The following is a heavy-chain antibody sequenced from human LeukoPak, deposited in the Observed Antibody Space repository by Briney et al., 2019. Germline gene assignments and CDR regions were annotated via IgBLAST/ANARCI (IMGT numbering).Heavy chain of an antibody. CDR3: ARDAGGSYYDY. CDR1: GGSISSYY. Sequence: SETLSLTCTVSGGSISSYYWSWIRQPPGKGLEWIGYIYYSGSTNYNPSLTSRVTISVDTSKNQFSLKLSSVTAADTAVYYCARDAGGSYYDYWGQGTLVTVSS. J-gene: IGHJ4*02. V-gene: IGHV4-59*01. D-gene: IGHD1-26*01. CDR2: IYYSGST.